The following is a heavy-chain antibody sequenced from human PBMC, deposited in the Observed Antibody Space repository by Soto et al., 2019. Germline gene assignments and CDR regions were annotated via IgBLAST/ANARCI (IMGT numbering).Heavy chain of an antibody. Sequence: QVQLQESGPGLVRPSETLSLICTVSGGSISSYYWSWIRQPPGKGLEWIGYIYYSGTTRYHPSLKSRVTLSVDTSKHQFSLKLSSLTAADTAVYHCARHVPYCSDSSHCACGLDVWGQGTTVTVSS. V-gene: IGHV4-59*08. CDR1: GGSISSYY. J-gene: IGHJ6*02. D-gene: IGHD2-15*01. CDR2: IYYSGTT. CDR3: ARHVPYCSDSSHCACGLDV.